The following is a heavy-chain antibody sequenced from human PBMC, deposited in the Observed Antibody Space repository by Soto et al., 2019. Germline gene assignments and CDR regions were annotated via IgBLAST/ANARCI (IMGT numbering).Heavy chain of an antibody. Sequence: GGSLRLSCTASGFTFGDYAMSWFRQAPGKGLEWVGFIRSKAYGGTTEYAASVKGRFTISRDDSKSIAYLQMNSLKTEDTAVYYCTSSTSWLGYYYGMDVWGQGTTVTVSS. CDR3: TSSTSWLGYYYGMDV. V-gene: IGHV3-49*03. J-gene: IGHJ6*02. D-gene: IGHD2-2*01. CDR2: IRSKAYGGTT. CDR1: GFTFGDYA.